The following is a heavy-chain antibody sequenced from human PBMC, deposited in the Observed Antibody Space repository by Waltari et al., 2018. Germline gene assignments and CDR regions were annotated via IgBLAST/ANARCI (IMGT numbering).Heavy chain of an antibody. Sequence: QVQLVQSGAEVKKPGASVKVSCKASGYTFTGYYMHWVRQAPGQGLEWMGRINPNSGGTNYAQKFQGRVTMTRDTSISTAYMELSRLRSDDTAVYYCARVARSSWGGYYFDYWGQGTLVTVSS. J-gene: IGHJ4*02. CDR1: GYTFTGYY. D-gene: IGHD6-13*01. CDR2: INPNSGGT. CDR3: ARVARSSWGGYYFDY. V-gene: IGHV1-2*06.